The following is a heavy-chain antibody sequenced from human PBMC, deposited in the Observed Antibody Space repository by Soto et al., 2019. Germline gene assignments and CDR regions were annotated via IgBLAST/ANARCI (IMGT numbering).Heavy chain of an antibody. CDR3: ARGPSVVYYDIFTGYFYAY. CDR2: ISAYNGNT. CDR1: GYTFTSYG. D-gene: IGHD3-9*01. V-gene: IGHV1-18*01. Sequence: VASVKVSCKASGYTFTSYGISWVRQAPGQGLEWMGWISAYNGNTNYAQKLQGRVTMTTDTSTSTAYMELRSLRSDDTAVYYCARGPSVVYYDIFTGYFYAYWGQGTLVTVSS. J-gene: IGHJ4*02.